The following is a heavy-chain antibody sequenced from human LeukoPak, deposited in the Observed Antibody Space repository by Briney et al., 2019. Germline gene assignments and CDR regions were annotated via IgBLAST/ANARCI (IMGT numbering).Heavy chain of an antibody. D-gene: IGHD3-10*01. CDR3: AKPTSLKDANYGLTVTNG. Sequence: GGSLRLSCAASGFNFSAYGMHWVRQAPGKGLEWVTFIRYDGNIKYYADSVKGRFTISRDNSRNTLDLQMNSLRVEDTAVYYCAKPTSLKDANYGLTVTNGWGQGILVTASS. CDR2: IRYDGNIK. V-gene: IGHV3-30*02. CDR1: GFNFSAYG. J-gene: IGHJ4*02.